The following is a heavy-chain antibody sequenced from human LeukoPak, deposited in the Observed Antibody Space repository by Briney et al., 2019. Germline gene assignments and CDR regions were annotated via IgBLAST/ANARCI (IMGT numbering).Heavy chain of an antibody. Sequence: ASVKVSCKASGYTFTGYYMHWVRQAPGQGLEWMGWINPNSGGTNYAQKFQGRVTVTRDTSISTAYMELSRLRSDDTAVYYCARGLYSSGWYSPDYRGQGTLVTVSS. CDR3: ARGLYSSGWYSPDY. CDR2: INPNSGGT. J-gene: IGHJ4*02. V-gene: IGHV1-2*02. D-gene: IGHD6-19*01. CDR1: GYTFTGYY.